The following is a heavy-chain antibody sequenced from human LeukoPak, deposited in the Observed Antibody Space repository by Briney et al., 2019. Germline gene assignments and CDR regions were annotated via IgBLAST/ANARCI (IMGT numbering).Heavy chain of an antibody. CDR3: AKDNRRHYTSGPNPDSLH. J-gene: IGHJ4*02. V-gene: IGHV3-64D*06. CDR1: GFTFSRYA. D-gene: IGHD6-19*01. Sequence: PGGSLRLSCSASGFTFSRYAMHWVRQAPGKGLEYVSGISSNGGSTYYADSVKDRFTISRDNSKNTLYLQMSSLRAEDTAFYYCAKDNRRHYTSGPNPDSLHWGQGALVTVSS. CDR2: ISSNGGST.